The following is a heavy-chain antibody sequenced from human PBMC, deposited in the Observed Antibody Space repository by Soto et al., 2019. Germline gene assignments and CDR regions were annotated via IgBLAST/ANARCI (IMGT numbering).Heavy chain of an antibody. CDR1: GFTFSSYW. J-gene: IGHJ4*02. CDR3: ARQYDYVWGSYPRGPWDY. CDR2: IKQDGSEK. D-gene: IGHD3-16*02. V-gene: IGHV3-7*01. Sequence: GGSLRLSCAASGFTFSSYWMSWVRQAPGKGLEWVANIKQDGSEKYYVDSVKGRFTISRDNAKNSLYLQMNSLRAEDTAVYYCARQYDYVWGSYPRGPWDYWGQGTLVTVSS.